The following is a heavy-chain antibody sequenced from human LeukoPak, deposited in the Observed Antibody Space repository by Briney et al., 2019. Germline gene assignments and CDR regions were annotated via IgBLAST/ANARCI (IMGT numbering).Heavy chain of an antibody. V-gene: IGHV3-74*01. CDR2: INSDGSTT. CDR3: AKGGTVAANHFDY. J-gene: IGHJ4*02. CDR1: GFTFSRYW. Sequence: GGSLRLSCAASGFTFSRYWMHWVRQAPGKGLLWVSRINSDGSTTGHADSVKGRFTISRDNAKNTLYLQMNSLRAEDTAVYYCAKGGTVAANHFDYWGQGILVTVSS. D-gene: IGHD6-19*01.